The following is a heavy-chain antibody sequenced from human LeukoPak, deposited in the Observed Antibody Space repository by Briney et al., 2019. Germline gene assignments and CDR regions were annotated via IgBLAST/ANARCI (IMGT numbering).Heavy chain of an antibody. CDR3: AREYYYGSGSYNY. V-gene: IGHV3-21*04. Sequence: KPGGSLRLSCAASGFTFSIYTMNWVRQAPGKGLEWVSSISSSNSYIYYADSVKGRFTISRDNAKNSLYLQMNTLRAEDTAVYYCAREYYYGSGSYNYWGQGTLVTVSS. D-gene: IGHD3-10*01. CDR1: GFTFSIYT. CDR2: ISSSNSYI. J-gene: IGHJ4*02.